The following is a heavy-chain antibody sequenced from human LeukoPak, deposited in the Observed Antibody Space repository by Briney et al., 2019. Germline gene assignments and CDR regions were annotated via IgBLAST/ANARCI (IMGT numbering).Heavy chain of an antibody. D-gene: IGHD4-23*01. Sequence: KPSETLSLTCTISGGSLSSYYRTWARQPPGKGLEWIGYIYSSGSTNYNPSLKSRVTISIDTSKNQFSLNLSSVTAADTAVYYCAGGGGAGLADWGQGTLVTVSS. V-gene: IGHV4-59*01. CDR3: AGGGGAGLAD. J-gene: IGHJ4*02. CDR1: GGSLSSYY. CDR2: IYSSGST.